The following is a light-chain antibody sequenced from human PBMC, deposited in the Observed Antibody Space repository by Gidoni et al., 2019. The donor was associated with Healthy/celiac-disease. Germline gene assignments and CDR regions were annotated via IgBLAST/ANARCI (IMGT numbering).Light chain of an antibody. CDR3: SSYTSSSTVV. J-gene: IGLJ3*02. V-gene: IGLV2-14*01. CDR1: SSDVGGYNY. Sequence: ALTQPASVSGSPGPSNTISCTGTSSDVGGYNYVSWYQQHPGKAPKVMNYEVRNRPPGVSNRSSGSTSSNAASLTSSGLQAEDEADYYCSSYTSSSTVVFGGGTKLTVL. CDR2: EVR.